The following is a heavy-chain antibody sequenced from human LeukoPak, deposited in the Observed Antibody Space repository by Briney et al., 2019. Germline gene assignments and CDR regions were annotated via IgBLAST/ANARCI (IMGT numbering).Heavy chain of an antibody. D-gene: IGHD2-15*01. CDR3: AREVGVESTGAFDI. CDR1: GYTFTGYY. V-gene: IGHV1-2*04. Sequence: ASVKVSCKASGYTFTGYYMHWVRTAPGQGLEWMGWINPNSGGTNYAQKFQGWVTMTRDTSISTAYMELSRLRSDDTAVYYCAREVGVESTGAFDIWGQGTMVTVSS. J-gene: IGHJ3*02. CDR2: INPNSGGT.